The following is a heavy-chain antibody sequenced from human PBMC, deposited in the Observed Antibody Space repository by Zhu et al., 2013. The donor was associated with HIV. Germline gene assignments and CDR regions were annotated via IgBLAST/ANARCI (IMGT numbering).Heavy chain of an antibody. Sequence: QVQLVQSGAEVKKPGASVKVSCKASGYTFTSYGISWVRQAPGQGLEWMGWISAYNGNTNYAQKLQGRVTMTTDTSTSTAYMELRSLRSDDTAVYYCARARLDYYGSGSYSDVARVFDYWGQGTLVTVSS. V-gene: IGHV1-18*01. D-gene: IGHD3-10*01. CDR3: ARARLDYYGSGSYSDVARVFDY. CDR1: GYTFTSYG. J-gene: IGHJ4*02. CDR2: ISAYNGNT.